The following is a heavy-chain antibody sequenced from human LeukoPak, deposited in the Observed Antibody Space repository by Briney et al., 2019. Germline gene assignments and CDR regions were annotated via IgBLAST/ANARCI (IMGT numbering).Heavy chain of an antibody. CDR2: IYYSGST. V-gene: IGHV4-59*01. CDR1: GGSISSYY. J-gene: IGHJ6*02. Sequence: PSETLSLTCTVSGGSISSYYWSWIRQPPGEGLEWIGYIYYSGSTNYNPSLKSRVTISVDTSKNQFSLKLSSVTAADTAVYYCARDRAYYYGSGSYHGMDVWGQGTTVTVSS. CDR3: ARDRAYYYGSGSYHGMDV. D-gene: IGHD3-10*01.